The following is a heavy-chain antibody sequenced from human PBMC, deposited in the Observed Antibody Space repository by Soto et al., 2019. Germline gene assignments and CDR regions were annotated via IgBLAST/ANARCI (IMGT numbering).Heavy chain of an antibody. Sequence: EVQLVESGRGLLQPEGSLRLSCVASGFTFSDYYMDWVRQAPGKGLEWVGRVRNKVNSYTTEYAASVKGRFTVSRDDSRNSVYLQMNSLKTGDTAMYYCSRAGILTTPYYNDYWGLGTLVTVSS. J-gene: IGHJ4*02. CDR3: SRAGILTTPYYNDY. CDR1: GFTFSDYY. CDR2: VRNKVNSYTT. D-gene: IGHD2-21*01. V-gene: IGHV3-72*01.